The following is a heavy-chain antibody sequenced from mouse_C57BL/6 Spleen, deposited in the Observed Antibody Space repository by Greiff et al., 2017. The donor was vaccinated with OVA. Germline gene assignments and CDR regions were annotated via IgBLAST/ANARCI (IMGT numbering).Heavy chain of an antibody. D-gene: IGHD1-1*02. Sequence: SGPELVKPGASVKMSCKASGYTFTDYNMHWVKQSHGKSLEWIGYINPNNGGTSYNQKFKGKATLTVNKSSSTAYMELRSLTTEDSAVYYCEKEYYGPYAMDYWGQGTSGTVSS. CDR1: GYTFTDYN. CDR3: EKEYYGPYAMDY. J-gene: IGHJ4*01. V-gene: IGHV1-22*01. CDR2: INPNNGGT.